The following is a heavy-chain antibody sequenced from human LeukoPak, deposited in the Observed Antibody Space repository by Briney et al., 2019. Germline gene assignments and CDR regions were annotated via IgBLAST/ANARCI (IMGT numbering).Heavy chain of an antibody. CDR2: VYNGGST. J-gene: IGHJ6*03. Sequence: SETLSLTCAVYGGSFNDYFWTWVRQPPGKGLEWIGEVYNGGSTNYNPSLKSRVIISVDTSKNQFSLRLSSVTAADTAVYYCARGRLGSVVFEGYYYFMDVWGKGTTVTVSS. V-gene: IGHV4-34*01. CDR1: GGSFNDYF. D-gene: IGHD3-22*01. CDR3: ARGRLGSVVFEGYYYFMDV.